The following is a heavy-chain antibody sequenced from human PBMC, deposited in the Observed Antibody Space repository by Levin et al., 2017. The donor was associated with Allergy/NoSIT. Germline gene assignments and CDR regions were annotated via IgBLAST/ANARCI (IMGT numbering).Heavy chain of an antibody. J-gene: IGHJ4*02. CDR1: GFTFSSYW. Sequence: ASVKVSCAASGFTFSSYWMSWVRQAPGKGLEWVANIKQDGSEKYYVDSVKGRFTISRDNAKNSLYLQMNSLRAEDTAVYYCARAQYYYGSGSYARGPFDYWGQGTLVTVSS. V-gene: IGHV3-7*01. D-gene: IGHD3-10*01. CDR3: ARAQYYYGSGSYARGPFDY. CDR2: IKQDGSEK.